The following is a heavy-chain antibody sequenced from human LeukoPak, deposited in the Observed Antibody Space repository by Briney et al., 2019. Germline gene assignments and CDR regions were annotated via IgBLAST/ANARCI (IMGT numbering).Heavy chain of an antibody. CDR3: ARDWGELELLHY. J-gene: IGHJ4*02. D-gene: IGHD1-7*01. Sequence: ASVKVSCKASGYSFTGYYMHWVRQAPGQGLEWMGWISPNSGGTNYAQKFQGRVTMTRDTSISTAYMELSRLRSDDTAVYYCARDWGELELLHYWGQGTLVTVSS. CDR1: GYSFTGYY. CDR2: ISPNSGGT. V-gene: IGHV1-2*02.